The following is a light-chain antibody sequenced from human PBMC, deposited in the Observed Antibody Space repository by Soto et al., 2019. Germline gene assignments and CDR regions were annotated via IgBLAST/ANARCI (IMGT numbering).Light chain of an antibody. CDR2: DAS. CDR3: MQSTQLPPT. J-gene: IGKJ5*01. V-gene: IGKV3-11*01. Sequence: DIVLTQSPATLSLSPGERATLSCRASQSVGVYLLWFQQKPGQAPRLLIYDASNRASGIPARFSGSGSETDFTLEISRVETDDVGIYYCMQSTQLPPTFGQGTRLGIE. CDR1: QSVGVY.